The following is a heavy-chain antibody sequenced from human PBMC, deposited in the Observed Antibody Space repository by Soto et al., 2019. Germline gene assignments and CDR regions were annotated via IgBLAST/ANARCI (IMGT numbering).Heavy chain of an antibody. CDR2: ISWNSDSV. CDR1: AFSFDDYA. V-gene: IGHV3-9*01. Sequence: EVQVVESGGGLVQPGRSLRLSCAASAFSFDDYAMHWVXQAXXXGLEWVSGISWNSDSVGYADSVRGRFTISRDNXXXXXXXXXXXXXXXXXXXXXXXXXXXGGXXXXXFYSHGMDVWGQGTTVTVSS. J-gene: IGHJ6*02. CDR3: XXXXXGGXXXXXFYSHGMDV.